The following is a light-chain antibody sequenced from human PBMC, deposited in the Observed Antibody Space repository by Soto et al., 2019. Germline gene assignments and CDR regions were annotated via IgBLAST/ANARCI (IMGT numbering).Light chain of an antibody. Sequence: VVMTQSPLPLPVTLGQPASISCRSSRSLVYSDGNTSLNWFQXRQGQSARGXIFEVSNRDSGVPDRFCGSASGTDGTMKISRVQAEDGAVYYGMQGTHWPHTFGPGTKVDIK. CDR2: EVS. CDR3: MQGTHWPHT. J-gene: IGKJ1*01. CDR1: RSLVYSDGNTS. V-gene: IGKV2-30*01.